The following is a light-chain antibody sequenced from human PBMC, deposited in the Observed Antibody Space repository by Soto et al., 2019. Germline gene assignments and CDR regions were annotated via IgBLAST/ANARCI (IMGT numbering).Light chain of an antibody. CDR1: QGIRNF. CDR3: QKYSSAPV. Sequence: DIQMTQSPTSLSASVGDRVTITCRASQGIRNFVAWYQQKPGKAPKLLIYAASTLQSGVPSRFSGSGSGTDLTLTINSLQPEDVATYYCQKYSSAPVFGPGTKVEIK. J-gene: IGKJ3*01. V-gene: IGKV1-27*01. CDR2: AAS.